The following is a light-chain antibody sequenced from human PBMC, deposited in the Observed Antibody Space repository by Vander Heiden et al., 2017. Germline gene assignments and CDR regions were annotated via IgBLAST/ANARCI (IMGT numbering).Light chain of an antibody. CDR2: RNN. CDR1: SSNIGRNY. J-gene: IGLJ3*02. Sequence: SLLTHPPSASGTPGPRATISCSGSSSNIGRNYVYWYQQLPGTAPKVLIYRNNQRPSGVPDRFSGSKSGTSASLAISGLRSEDEADYYCAAWDASLSGPVFGGGTKLAVL. V-gene: IGLV1-47*01. CDR3: AAWDASLSGPV.